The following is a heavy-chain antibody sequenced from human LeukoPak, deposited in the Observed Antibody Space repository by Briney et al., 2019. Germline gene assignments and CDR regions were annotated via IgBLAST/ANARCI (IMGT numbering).Heavy chain of an antibody. Sequence: SSETLSLTCTVSGGSVSSSRYYWSWIRQPPGKGLEWIGEINHSGSTNYNPSLKSRVTISVDTSKNQFSLKLSSVTAADTAVYYCARARLWFGRNWFDPWGQGTLVTVSS. V-gene: IGHV4-39*07. CDR2: INHSGST. CDR3: ARARLWFGRNWFDP. CDR1: GGSVSSSRYY. J-gene: IGHJ5*02. D-gene: IGHD3-10*01.